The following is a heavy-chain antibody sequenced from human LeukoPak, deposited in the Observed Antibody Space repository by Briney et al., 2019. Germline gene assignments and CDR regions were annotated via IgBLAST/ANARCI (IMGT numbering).Heavy chain of an antibody. Sequence: GGSLRLSCAASGFTFSSYAMSWVRQAPGKGLEWVSAISGSGGSAYYADSVKGRFTISRDNSKNTLYLQMNSLRAEDTAVYYCAKDHLEGAVFFPTETFDIWGQGTMVTVSS. CDR1: GFTFSSYA. CDR2: ISGSGGSA. V-gene: IGHV3-23*01. CDR3: AKDHLEGAVFFPTETFDI. J-gene: IGHJ3*02.